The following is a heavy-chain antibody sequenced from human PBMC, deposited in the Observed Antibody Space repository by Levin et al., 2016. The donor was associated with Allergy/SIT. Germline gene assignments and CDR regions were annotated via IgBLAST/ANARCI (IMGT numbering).Heavy chain of an antibody. CDR1: GFTFSNYA. CDR2: ITGSGDNT. D-gene: IGHD5-24*01. CDR3: AKDQVSGFHMGRDGY. V-gene: IGHV3-23*01. J-gene: IGHJ4*02. Sequence: GESLKISCAASGFTFSNYAMSWVRQAPGKGLEWVSAITGSGDNTYYADSVKGRFTISRDNSKKTLYLQMNSLRAEDTAVYYCAKDQVSGFHMGRDGYWGQGTLVTVSS.